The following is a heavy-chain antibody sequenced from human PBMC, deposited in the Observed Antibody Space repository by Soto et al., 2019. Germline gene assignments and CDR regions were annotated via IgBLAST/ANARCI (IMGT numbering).Heavy chain of an antibody. D-gene: IGHD3-16*02. CDR1: GFTFSNYA. V-gene: IGHV3-23*01. Sequence: EVQLLESGGGLVQPGGSLRLSCAASGFTFSNYAMSWVRQAPGKGLEWVSAISGRGGSTYYADSVKGRFTISRDNSKNTLYLQMNSLRAEDTAVYYCAKGGFSTSGSYPNWFDPWGQGTLVTVSS. CDR2: ISGRGGST. CDR3: AKGGFSTSGSYPNWFDP. J-gene: IGHJ5*02.